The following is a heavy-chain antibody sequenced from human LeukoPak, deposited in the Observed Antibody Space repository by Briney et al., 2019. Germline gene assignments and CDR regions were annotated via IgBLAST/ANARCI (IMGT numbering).Heavy chain of an antibody. D-gene: IGHD3-9*01. CDR2: IKQDGSEK. CDR3: ASDTYYDILIGYYGMDV. Sequence: PGGSLRLSCAASGFTFSSYWMSWVRQAPGKGLEWVANIKQDGSEKYYVDSVKGRFTISRDNAKNSLYLQMNSLRAEDTAVYYCASDTYYDILIGYYGMDVWGQGTTVTVSS. V-gene: IGHV3-7*01. J-gene: IGHJ6*02. CDR1: GFTFSSYW.